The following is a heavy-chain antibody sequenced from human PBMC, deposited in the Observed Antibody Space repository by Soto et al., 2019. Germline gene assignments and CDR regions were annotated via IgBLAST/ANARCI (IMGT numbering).Heavy chain of an antibody. D-gene: IGHD1-26*01. J-gene: IGHJ6*02. CDR2: ISYDGSNK. V-gene: IGHV3-30*18. CDR1: GFTFSSYG. Sequence: PGGSLRLSCAASGFTFSSYGMHWVRQAPGKGLEWVAVISYDGSNKYYADSVKGRFTISRDNSKNTLYLQMNSLRAEDTAVYYCAKSRPYSGSYYVYYYYGRDVWGQGTTVTVSS. CDR3: AKSRPYSGSYYVYYYYGRDV.